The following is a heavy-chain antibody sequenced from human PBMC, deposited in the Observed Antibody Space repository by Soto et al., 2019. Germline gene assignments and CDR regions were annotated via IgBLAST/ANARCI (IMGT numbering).Heavy chain of an antibody. D-gene: IGHD5-12*01. CDR2: IIPIFGTA. J-gene: IGHJ6*02. Sequence: QVQLVQSGAEVKKPGSSVKVSCKASGGTFSSYAISWVRQAPGQGLEWMGGIIPIFGTANYAQKFQGRVTITADDXXSXAXKELSSLRSEYTAVYYCARDLMGMATIYDPNYGMDVWGQGTTVTVSS. CDR1: GGTFSSYA. V-gene: IGHV1-69*12. CDR3: ARDLMGMATIYDPNYGMDV.